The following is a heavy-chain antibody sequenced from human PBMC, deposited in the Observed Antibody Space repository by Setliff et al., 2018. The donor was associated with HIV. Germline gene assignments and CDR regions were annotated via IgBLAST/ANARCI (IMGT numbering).Heavy chain of an antibody. CDR2: IDWHDDK. CDR3: AREGYAFDI. CDR1: GFSLSTSGMR. D-gene: IGHD1-1*01. Sequence: AGPTLVNPTQPLTLTCTFSGFSLSTSGMRVSWIRQPPGKALEWLARIDWHDDKFYSTSRKTRLTISKDTSKNQVVLTMTNMDPVDTATYYCAREGYAFDIWGQGTMVTVSS. V-gene: IGHV2-70*04. J-gene: IGHJ3*02.